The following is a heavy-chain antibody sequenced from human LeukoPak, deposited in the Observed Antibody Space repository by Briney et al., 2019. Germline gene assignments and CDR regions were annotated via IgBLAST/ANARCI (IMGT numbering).Heavy chain of an antibody. D-gene: IGHD6-19*01. V-gene: IGHV3-23*01. CDR2: ISGSGGST. CDR1: GFTFSNYA. Sequence: GGSLRLSCAASGFTFSNYAMSWVRQAPGKGLEWVSGISGSGGSTHYADSVKGRFTISRDNSKNTLYLQMNSLRAEDTAVYYCAKGNEYNSGWIQYWGRGTLVTVSS. J-gene: IGHJ4*02. CDR3: AKGNEYNSGWIQY.